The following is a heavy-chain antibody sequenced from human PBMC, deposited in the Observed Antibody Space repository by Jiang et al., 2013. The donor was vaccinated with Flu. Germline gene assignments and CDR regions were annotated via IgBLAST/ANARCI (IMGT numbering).Heavy chain of an antibody. D-gene: IGHD3-22*01. CDR1: GFTVSSNY. CDR2: IYSGGST. J-gene: IGHJ4*02. Sequence: VQLLESGGGLVQPGGSLRLSCAASGFTVSSNYMSWVRQAPGKGLEWVSVIYSGGSTYHADSVKDRFTISRDNSKNTLYLQMNSLRAEDTAVYYCARAKAMYDGSNYLYYFDFWGQGTPGHRLL. V-gene: IGHV3-66*01. CDR3: ARAKAMYDGSNYLYYFDF.